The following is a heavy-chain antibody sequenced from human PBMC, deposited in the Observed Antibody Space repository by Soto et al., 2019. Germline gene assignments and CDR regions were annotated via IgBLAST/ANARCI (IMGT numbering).Heavy chain of an antibody. D-gene: IGHD3-3*01. J-gene: IGHJ6*03. V-gene: IGHV3-23*01. CDR3: AKGGDFWSGYSGDYYYMDV. CDR2: ISGSGGST. Sequence: GGSLRLSCAASGFTFSSYAMSWVRQAPGKGLEWVSAISGSGGSTYYADSVKGRFTISRDNSKNTLYLQMNSLRAEDTAVYYCAKGGDFWSGYSGDYYYMDVWGKGTTVTVSS. CDR1: GFTFSSYA.